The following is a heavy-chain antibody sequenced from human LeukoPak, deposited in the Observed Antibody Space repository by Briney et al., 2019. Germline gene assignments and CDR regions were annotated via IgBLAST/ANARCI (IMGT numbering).Heavy chain of an antibody. V-gene: IGHV3-23*01. Sequence: GGSLRLSCAASGFTFSSYAMSWVRQAPGKGLEWVSTISGSGDNTFYADSVKGRFTISRDNSKNTLYLQMGSLRAEDTAVYYCAKSATPYSSSWRHYFDYWGQGTLVTVSS. CDR3: AKSATPYSSSWRHYFDY. D-gene: IGHD6-13*01. J-gene: IGHJ4*02. CDR1: GFTFSSYA. CDR2: ISGSGDNT.